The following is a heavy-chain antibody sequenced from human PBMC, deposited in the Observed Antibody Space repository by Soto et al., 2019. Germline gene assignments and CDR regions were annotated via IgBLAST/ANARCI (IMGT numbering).Heavy chain of an antibody. J-gene: IGHJ4*02. Sequence: QVPLVQSGAEVKKPGASVKVSCKASGYTFTSYGISWVRQAPGQGLEWMGWISAYNGNTNYAQKLQGRVTMTTDTSTSTAYMELRSLRSDDTAVYYCATSLMYYDFWSGYYTEPFDYWGQGTLVTVSS. CDR1: GYTFTSYG. D-gene: IGHD3-3*01. V-gene: IGHV1-18*01. CDR3: ATSLMYYDFWSGYYTEPFDY. CDR2: ISAYNGNT.